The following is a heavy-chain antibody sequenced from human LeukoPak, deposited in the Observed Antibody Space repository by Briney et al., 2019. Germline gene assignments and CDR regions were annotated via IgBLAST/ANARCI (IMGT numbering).Heavy chain of an antibody. CDR3: ARDRDYGDYNTQDLFVY. J-gene: IGHJ4*02. V-gene: IGHV1-18*01. Sequence: ASVNVSCKASGYTFTNFGISWVRQAPGQGLEWMGWISAYNGNTNYAQRLQGRVTMTTDTSTSTAYMELRSLGSDDTAVYYCARDRDYGDYNTQDLFVYWGQGTLVTVSS. D-gene: IGHD4-17*01. CDR2: ISAYNGNT. CDR1: GYTFTNFG.